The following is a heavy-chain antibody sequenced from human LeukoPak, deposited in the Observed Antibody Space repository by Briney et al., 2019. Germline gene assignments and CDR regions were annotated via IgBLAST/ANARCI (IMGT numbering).Heavy chain of an antibody. J-gene: IGHJ4*02. V-gene: IGHV4-4*02. D-gene: IGHD3-10*01. CDR3: ARVSDDLGVFNMVRELYFDY. CDR1: GGSISSSNW. Sequence: SETLSLTCAVSGGSISSSNWWSWVRQPPGKGLEWIGEIYHSGSTNYNPSLKSRVTISVDKSKNQFSLKLSSVTAADTAVYYCARVSDDLGVFNMVRELYFDYWGQGTLVTVSS. CDR2: IYHSGST.